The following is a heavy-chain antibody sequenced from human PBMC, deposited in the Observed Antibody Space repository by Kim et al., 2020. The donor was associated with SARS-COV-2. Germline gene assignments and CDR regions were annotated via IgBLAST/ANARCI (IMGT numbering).Heavy chain of an antibody. CDR2: ISSSSSGYI. CDR1: GFTFSSYS. D-gene: IGHD3-16*01. Sequence: GGSLRLSCAASGFTFSSYSMNWVRQAPGKGLEWVSSISSSSSGYIYYADLVKRRITTCGDNAKNSQHQQMNSLTADNTAYYYSAGDDYGWGSFDYWGQGT. J-gene: IGHJ4*02. CDR3: AGDDYGWGSFDY. V-gene: IGHV3-21*01.